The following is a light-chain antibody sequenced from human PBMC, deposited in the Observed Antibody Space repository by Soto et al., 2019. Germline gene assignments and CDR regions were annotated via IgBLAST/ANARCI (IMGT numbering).Light chain of an antibody. CDR1: SSDVGSYNL. J-gene: IGLJ2*01. Sequence: QSALTQPASVSGSPGQSITISCTGTSSDVGSYNLVSWYQQHPGKAPKVMIYEGSKRPSGVSYRFSGSKSGNTASLTISGLQAEDEADYYCCSYATGSTLVFGGGTKVTVL. CDR2: EGS. V-gene: IGLV2-23*01. CDR3: CSYATGSTLV.